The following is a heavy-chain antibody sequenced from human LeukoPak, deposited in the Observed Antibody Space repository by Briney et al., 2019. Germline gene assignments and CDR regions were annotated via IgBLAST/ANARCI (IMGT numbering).Heavy chain of an antibody. CDR3: ARHDYGSGTDAGFDP. V-gene: IGHV3-30*04. CDR1: GFMLSSCA. Sequence: GGSLRLSCAASGFMLSSCAMHWVRPAPGKGLEWLAVIKNDGRNKYYADSVRGRFTISRDNSKNTLYLQMNSLRAEDTAVYSCARHDYGSGTDAGFDPWGQGSLVTVSS. CDR2: IKNDGRNK. D-gene: IGHD3-10*01. J-gene: IGHJ5*02.